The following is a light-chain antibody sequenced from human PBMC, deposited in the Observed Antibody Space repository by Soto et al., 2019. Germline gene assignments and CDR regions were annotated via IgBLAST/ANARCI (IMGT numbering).Light chain of an antibody. CDR3: SSYTSSSTVV. J-gene: IGLJ2*01. V-gene: IGLV2-14*01. CDR2: DVS. Sequence: QSALTKPASVSGSPGQSITISCTGTSSDVGGYNYVSWYQQQPGKAPKLMIYDVSNRPSGVSNRFSGSKSGNTASLTISGLQAEDEADYYCSSYTSSSTVVFGGGTKPTVL. CDR1: SSDVGGYNY.